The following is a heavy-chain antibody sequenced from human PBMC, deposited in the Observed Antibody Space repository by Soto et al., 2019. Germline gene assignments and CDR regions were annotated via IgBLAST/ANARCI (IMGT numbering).Heavy chain of an antibody. CDR2: INGYTGNT. D-gene: IGHD3-16*01. CDR3: ARSWVTGKGGIDV. Sequence: QVQLVQSGAEVKKPGASVEVSCKASGYTFTSYGLSWVRQAPGQGLEWMGWINGYTGNTNYAQKFQGRVTMTTDTSTNTAYLDLWTLISDDTAVYYCARSWVTGKGGIDVWGQGTTVTVSS. J-gene: IGHJ6*02. CDR1: GYTFTSYG. V-gene: IGHV1-18*01.